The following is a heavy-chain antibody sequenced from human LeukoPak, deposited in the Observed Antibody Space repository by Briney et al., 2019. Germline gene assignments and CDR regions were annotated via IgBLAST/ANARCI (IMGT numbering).Heavy chain of an antibody. D-gene: IGHD6-19*01. V-gene: IGHV1-24*01. J-gene: IGHJ4*02. Sequence: ASVKVSCKVSGYTLIELSMHWVRQAPGKGLEWMGGFDPEDGKTIYAQKFQGRVTMTEDTSTDTAYMELSSLRSGDMAVYYCARVVRYSNGPLTDLLPYYFDYWGQGTLVTVSS. CDR3: ARVVRYSNGPLTDLLPYYFDY. CDR1: GYTLIELS. CDR2: FDPEDGKT.